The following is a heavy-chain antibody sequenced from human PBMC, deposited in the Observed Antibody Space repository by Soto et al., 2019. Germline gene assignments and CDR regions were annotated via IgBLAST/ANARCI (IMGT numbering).Heavy chain of an antibody. CDR1: GGSISSGGYY. CDR3: ARGPVVVAAIVY. Sequence: SETLSLTCTVSGGSISSGGYYWSWIRQHPGKGLEWIGYIYYSGSTYYNPSLKSRVTISVDTSKNQFSLKLSSVTAADTAVYYCARGPVVVAAIVYWGQGTLVTVSS. J-gene: IGHJ4*02. V-gene: IGHV4-31*03. D-gene: IGHD2-15*01. CDR2: IYYSGST.